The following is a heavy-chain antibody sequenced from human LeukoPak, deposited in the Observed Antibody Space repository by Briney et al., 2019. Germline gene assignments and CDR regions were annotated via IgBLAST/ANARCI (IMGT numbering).Heavy chain of an antibody. CDR2: ISAYNGNT. CDR3: AATPGVYCSSTSCYLDAFDI. J-gene: IGHJ3*02. V-gene: IGHV1-18*01. D-gene: IGHD2-2*01. CDR1: GYTFTSYG. Sequence: ASVKVSCKASGYTFTSYGISWVRQAPGQGLEWMGWISAYNGNTNYAQKLQGRVTMTADTSTSTAYMELRSLRSDDTAVYYCAATPGVYCSSTSCYLDAFDIWGQGTMVTVSS.